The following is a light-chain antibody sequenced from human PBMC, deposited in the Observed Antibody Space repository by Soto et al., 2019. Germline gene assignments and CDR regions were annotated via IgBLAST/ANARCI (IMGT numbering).Light chain of an antibody. V-gene: IGKV3-15*01. CDR3: QQYKNWPPVT. Sequence: ETVMTQSPATLSVFPGERATLSCRASQSVSDNLAWYQQKPGQAPRLLIYGASTRATGIPAMFSGSGSETDFTLTISSLQSEDFAVYYCQQYKNWPPVTVGVGTKVDIK. J-gene: IGKJ4*01. CDR2: GAS. CDR1: QSVSDN.